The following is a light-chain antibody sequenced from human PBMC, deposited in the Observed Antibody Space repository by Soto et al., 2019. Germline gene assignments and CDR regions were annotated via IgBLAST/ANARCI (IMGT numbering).Light chain of an antibody. V-gene: IGKV1-5*01. CDR2: GAV. Sequence: DIQMTQSPSTLSTSVGDRVTITCRASQNINNWLAWYQQKPGKAPKLLILGAVILQSGVPSRFSGSGSGTDFTLTISSLQPEDFATYYCQRDYNNIRTFGQGTKVEIK. CDR3: QRDYNNIRT. J-gene: IGKJ1*01. CDR1: QNINNW.